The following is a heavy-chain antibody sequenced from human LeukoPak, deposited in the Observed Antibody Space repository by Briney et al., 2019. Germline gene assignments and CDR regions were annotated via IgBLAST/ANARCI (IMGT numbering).Heavy chain of an antibody. CDR1: GGSISSSSYY. V-gene: IGHV4-39*01. Sequence: PSETLSLTCTVSGGSISSSSYYWGWIRQPPGTGLEWIGSIYYSGSTYYNPSRKSRVTISVDTSKNQFSLKLSSVTAADTAVYYCARQPPGYCSSTSCSHFDYWGQGTLVTVSS. CDR3: ARQPPGYCSSTSCSHFDY. J-gene: IGHJ4*02. CDR2: IYYSGST. D-gene: IGHD2-2*01.